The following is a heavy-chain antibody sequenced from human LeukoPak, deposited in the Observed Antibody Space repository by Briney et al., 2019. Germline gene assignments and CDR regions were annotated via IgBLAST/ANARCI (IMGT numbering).Heavy chain of an antibody. V-gene: IGHV4-59*05. CDR3: ASPRYCSSTSCYFGYDY. Sequence: SETLSLTCTVSGGSISSYYWSWIRQPPGKGLEWIGSIYYSGSTYYNPSLKSRVTISVDTSKNQFSLKLSSVTAADTAVYYCASPRYCSSTSCYFGYDYWGQGTLVTVSS. D-gene: IGHD2-2*01. CDR1: GGSISSYY. J-gene: IGHJ4*02. CDR2: IYYSGST.